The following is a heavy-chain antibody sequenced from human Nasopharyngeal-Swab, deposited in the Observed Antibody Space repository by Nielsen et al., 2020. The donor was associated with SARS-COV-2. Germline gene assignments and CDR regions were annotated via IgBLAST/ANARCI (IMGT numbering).Heavy chain of an antibody. CDR3: ARDPDWYWYAIDS. D-gene: IGHD2-8*02. V-gene: IGHV3-23*01. Sequence: GSLRPSCAASGFTFTSYAMTWVRQAPGKGLEWVSSISGGGAREDYADSVKRRFTISRDYSKKMLYLQMNSLRAEDTAVYYCARDPDWYWYAIDSWGQGTLVTVSS. J-gene: IGHJ4*02. CDR2: ISGGGARE. CDR1: GFTFTSYA.